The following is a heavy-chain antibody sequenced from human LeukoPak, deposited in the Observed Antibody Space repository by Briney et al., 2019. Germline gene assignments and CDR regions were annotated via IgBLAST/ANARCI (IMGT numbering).Heavy chain of an antibody. CDR3: ARELGSGYYRYFDY. D-gene: IGHD3-22*01. Sequence: ASVKVSCKASGYTFASYYMHWVRQAPGQGLEWMGWINPNSGGTNFAQKFQGRVSMTRDTSISTAYMELSRLRSDDTAVFYCARELGSGYYRYFDYWGQGTLVTVSS. CDR1: GYTFASYY. CDR2: INPNSGGT. V-gene: IGHV1-2*02. J-gene: IGHJ4*02.